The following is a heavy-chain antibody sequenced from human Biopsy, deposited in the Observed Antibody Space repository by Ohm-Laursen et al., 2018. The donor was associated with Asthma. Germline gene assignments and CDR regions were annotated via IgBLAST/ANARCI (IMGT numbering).Heavy chain of an antibody. CDR2: IYYSGST. CDR3: ARAQDYYDSRGYYRSFDY. V-gene: IGHV4-31*03. CDR1: YGSITSDGYY. Sequence: SQTLSLTCTVSYGSITSDGYYWTWIRQHPGKGPEWIGFIYYSGSTYYNPSLKSRVSISIDTSKNQFSLKLSSVTAADTAVYYCARAQDYYDSRGYYRSFDYWGQGTLVTVSS. J-gene: IGHJ4*02. D-gene: IGHD3-22*01.